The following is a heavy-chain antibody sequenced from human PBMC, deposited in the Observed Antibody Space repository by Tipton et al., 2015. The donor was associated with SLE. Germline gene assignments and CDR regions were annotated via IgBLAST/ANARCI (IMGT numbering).Heavy chain of an antibody. V-gene: IGHV4-59*08. J-gene: IGHJ5*02. Sequence: TLSLTCSVSGASIRSQYWGWIRQPPGKGLELIGYIYYSAYSTTNYNPSLKSRVTLSVDTSKNQFSLKVNSVTAADTAVYFCARRGVVSRFDPWGQGILVTVSS. D-gene: IGHD5/OR15-5a*01. CDR1: GASIRSQY. CDR2: IYYSAYSTT. CDR3: ARRGVVSRFDP.